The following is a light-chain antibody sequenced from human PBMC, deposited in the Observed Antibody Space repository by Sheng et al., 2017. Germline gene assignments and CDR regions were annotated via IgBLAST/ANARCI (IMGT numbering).Light chain of an antibody. J-gene: IGKJ2*01. CDR2: WAS. Sequence: EIVLTQSPGTLSLSPGDRATLSCRASQSVSSSHLAWYQQKPGLPPKLLIYWASTRDYGVPDRFSGGGSGTDFTLTISNLQAEDVALYYCQQYHNTPHTFGQGTKLEIK. V-gene: IGKV4-1*01. CDR3: QQYHNTPHT. CDR1: QSVSSSH.